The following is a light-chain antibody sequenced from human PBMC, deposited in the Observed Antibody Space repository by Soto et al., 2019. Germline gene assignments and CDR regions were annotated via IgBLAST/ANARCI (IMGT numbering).Light chain of an antibody. V-gene: IGKV3-20*01. CDR2: GPS. CDR3: HQFGSSPFT. J-gene: IGKJ3*01. Sequence: EIVLTQSPATLSLSPGDSAALSCRASQTLRGDYFAWYQQIPGQPPRLLVYGPSGRATGIPDRFSGSGSRTVSNLTIRGVEPEDFALYYCHQFGSSPFTFGPGTKVNLK. CDR1: QTLRGDY.